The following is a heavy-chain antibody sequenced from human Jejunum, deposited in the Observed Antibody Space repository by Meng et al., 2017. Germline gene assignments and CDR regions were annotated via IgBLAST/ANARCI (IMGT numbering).Heavy chain of an antibody. V-gene: IGHV3-7*01. CDR3: ARGSMVRGSYYYGMDV. CDR1: GFTFSSYW. Sequence: GESLKISCAASGFTFSSYWMSWVRQAPGKGLEWVANIKQDGSEKYYVDSVKGRFTISRDNAKNSLYLQMNSLRAEDTAVYYCARGSMVRGSYYYGMDVWGQGTTVTVSS. J-gene: IGHJ6*02. D-gene: IGHD3-10*01. CDR2: IKQDGSEK.